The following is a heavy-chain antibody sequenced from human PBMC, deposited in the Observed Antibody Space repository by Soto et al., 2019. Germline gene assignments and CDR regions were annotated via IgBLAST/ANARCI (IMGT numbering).Heavy chain of an antibody. Sequence: GGSLRLSCAASGFTFSSYGMNWVRQAPGKGLEWVSGISGRDGSTYYADSVKGRFTISRDNSKNTLYLQMNSLRAEDTAVYYCAKDGFIWGSYREYFDYWGQGALVTVSS. V-gene: IGHV3-23*01. D-gene: IGHD3-16*02. J-gene: IGHJ4*02. CDR1: GFTFSSYG. CDR2: ISGRDGST. CDR3: AKDGFIWGSYREYFDY.